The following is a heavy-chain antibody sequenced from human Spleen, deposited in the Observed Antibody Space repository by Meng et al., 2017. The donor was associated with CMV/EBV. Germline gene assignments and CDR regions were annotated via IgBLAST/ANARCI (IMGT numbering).Heavy chain of an antibody. CDR2: INHSGST. Sequence: QVQLQQWGAGLLKPSETRSLTCAVYGGSFSGYYWSWIRQPPGKGLEWIGEINHSGSTNYNPSLKSRVTISVDTSKNQFSLKLSSVTAADTAVYYCARDRGVPAAPDYWGQGTLVTVSS. V-gene: IGHV4-34*01. CDR1: GGSFSGYY. CDR3: ARDRGVPAAPDY. D-gene: IGHD2-2*01. J-gene: IGHJ4*02.